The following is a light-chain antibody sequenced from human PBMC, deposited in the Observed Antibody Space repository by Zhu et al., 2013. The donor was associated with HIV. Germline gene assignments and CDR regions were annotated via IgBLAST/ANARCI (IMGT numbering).Light chain of an antibody. J-gene: IGLJ3*02. CDR3: AAWDDSLDGWV. CDR1: SSNVGRNY. CDR2: RIN. Sequence: QSVLTQPPSASGTPGQRVTISCSGSSSNVGRNYVYWYQQLPGTPPRIFMHRINQRPSWVPDRFSGSKSGASASLAISGLRSEDEGHYYCAAWDDSLDGWVFGGGTKLTVL. V-gene: IGLV1-47*01.